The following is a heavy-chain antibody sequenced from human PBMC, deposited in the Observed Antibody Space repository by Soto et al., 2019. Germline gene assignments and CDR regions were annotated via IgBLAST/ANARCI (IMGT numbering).Heavy chain of an antibody. J-gene: IGHJ4*02. D-gene: IGHD3-10*01. CDR2: ISAYNGNT. Sequence: GASVKVSCKASGYTFTSYGISWVRQAPGQGLEWMGWISAYNGNTNYAQKLQGRVTMTTDTSTSTAYMELRSLRSDDTAVYYCARDYYYGSGSYDLDYWGQGTLVTVSS. V-gene: IGHV1-18*01. CDR3: ARDYYYGSGSYDLDY. CDR1: GYTFTSYG.